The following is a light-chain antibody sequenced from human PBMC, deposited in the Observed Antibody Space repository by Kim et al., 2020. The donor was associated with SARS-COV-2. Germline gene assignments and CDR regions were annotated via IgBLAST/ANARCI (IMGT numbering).Light chain of an antibody. CDR2: GAS. J-gene: IGKJ4*01. CDR3: HQYDSSLRN. Sequence: EIVLTQSPGTLSVSPGERVTLSCRASQSVYSNLAWYQQRPGQAPRLLIHGASSRATGIPDRFSGSGSGTDFTLTISRLEPEDFVVYSCHQYDSSLRNFGGGTKVDIK. V-gene: IGKV3-20*01. CDR1: QSVYSN.